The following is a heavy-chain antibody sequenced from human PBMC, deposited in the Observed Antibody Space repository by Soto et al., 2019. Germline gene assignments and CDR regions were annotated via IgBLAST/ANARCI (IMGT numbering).Heavy chain of an antibody. CDR3: ARDRSGYYYYGMDV. CDR1: GFTFSSYA. V-gene: IGHV3-30-3*01. Sequence: QVQLVESGGGVVQPGRSLRLSCAASGFTFSSYAMHWVRQAPGKGLEWVAVISYDGSNKYYADSVKGRFTISRDNSKNTLYLQKNSLRAEDTAVYYCARDRSGYYYYGMDVWGQGTTVTVSS. J-gene: IGHJ6*02. CDR2: ISYDGSNK.